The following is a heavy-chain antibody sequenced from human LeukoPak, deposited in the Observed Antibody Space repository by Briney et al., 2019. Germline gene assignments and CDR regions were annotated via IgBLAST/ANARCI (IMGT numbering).Heavy chain of an antibody. CDR1: GFTFSSYA. Sequence: GGSLRLSCAASGFTFSSYAMSWVRQAPGKGLEWVSTFSGSGGNTYYADSVKGRFTISRDNSKNTLYLQMKSLRAGDTAVYYCAKDKTYDDFWSGHDAFDIWGQGTMVTVSS. D-gene: IGHD3-3*01. CDR2: FSGSGGNT. J-gene: IGHJ3*02. CDR3: AKDKTYDDFWSGHDAFDI. V-gene: IGHV3-23*01.